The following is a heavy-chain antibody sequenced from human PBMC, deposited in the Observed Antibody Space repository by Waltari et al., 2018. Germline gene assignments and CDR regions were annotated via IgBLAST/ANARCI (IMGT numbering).Heavy chain of an antibody. CDR1: GFDVSSSY. Sequence: EVQLVESGGGLLQRGGSLRLSCAGSGFDVSSSYMNWVRQARGKGLEWVSGIHSGENTYYADSVKGRFTISRDNSKNTLYLQMNSLRAEDTAVYYCAKDRSYGHSLANWGQGTLVTVSS. CDR2: IHSGENT. V-gene: IGHV3-53*01. D-gene: IGHD4-17*01. CDR3: AKDRSYGHSLAN. J-gene: IGHJ4*02.